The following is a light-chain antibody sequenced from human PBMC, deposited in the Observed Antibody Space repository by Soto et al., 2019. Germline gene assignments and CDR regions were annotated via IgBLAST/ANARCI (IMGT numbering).Light chain of an antibody. CDR1: QSVSSY. CDR2: DAS. J-gene: IGKJ1*01. V-gene: IGKV3-11*01. CDR3: QQRSNWPPT. Sequence: EIVLTQSPATLSLSPVERATLSCRASQSVSSYLAWYQQKPGQAPRLLIYDASNRATGIPARFSGSGSGTDFTLTISSLEPEDFAAYYCQQRSNWPPTFGQGTKVDIK.